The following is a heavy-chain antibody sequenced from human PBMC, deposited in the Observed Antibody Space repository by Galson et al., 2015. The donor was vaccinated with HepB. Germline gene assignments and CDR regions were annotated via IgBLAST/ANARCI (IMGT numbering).Heavy chain of an antibody. CDR2: INPSGGST. D-gene: IGHD2-2*01. V-gene: IGHV1-46*01. J-gene: IGHJ6*02. CDR1: GYTFTSYY. Sequence: SVKVSCKASGYTFTSYYMHWVRQAPGQGLEWMGIINPSGGSTSYAQKFQGRVTMTRDTSTSTVYMELSSLRSEDTAVYYCAREGRVVVVPGSPYYYYGMDVWGQGTTGTVSS. CDR3: AREGRVVVVPGSPYYYYGMDV.